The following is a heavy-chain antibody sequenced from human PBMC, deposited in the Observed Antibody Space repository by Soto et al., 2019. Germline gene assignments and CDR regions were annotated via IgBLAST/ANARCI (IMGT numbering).Heavy chain of an antibody. CDR2: IWFDGSNR. CDR3: ARDVFSQGSYYFDY. Sequence: QVQLVESAGGVVQPGRSLRLSCAASGFTFNRYGMHWVRQAPGKGLEWVAVIWFDGSNRDYADSVKGRFTISRDNSKNTLYLQMNSLRAEDTAVYYCARDVFSQGSYYFDYWGQGTLVTVSS. CDR1: GFTFNRYG. V-gene: IGHV3-33*01. J-gene: IGHJ4*02.